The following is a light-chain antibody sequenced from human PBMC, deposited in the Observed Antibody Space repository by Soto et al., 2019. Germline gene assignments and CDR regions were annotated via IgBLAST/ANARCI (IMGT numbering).Light chain of an antibody. J-gene: IGKJ1*01. Sequence: DIQMTQSPSTLSASVGDRVTITCRASRNINDLLAWYRQKPGKAPNLLIYKASSLESGVPSRFSGSGYGTEFTLTISSLQPDDFATFYCQQYSTYSRAFGQGTKVDIK. CDR3: QQYSTYSRA. V-gene: IGKV1-5*03. CDR2: KAS. CDR1: RNINDL.